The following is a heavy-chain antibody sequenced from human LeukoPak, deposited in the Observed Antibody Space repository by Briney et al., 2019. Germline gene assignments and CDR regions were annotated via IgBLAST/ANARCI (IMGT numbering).Heavy chain of an antibody. Sequence: ASVKVFCKASGGTFSSYAISWVRQAPGQGLEWMGGIIPIFGTANYAQKFQGRVTITTDESTSTAYMELSSLRSEDTAVYYCAAYYYDSSGYQGAHNWFDPWGQGTLVTVSS. CDR1: GGTFSSYA. V-gene: IGHV1-69*05. CDR2: IIPIFGTA. CDR3: AAYYYDSSGYQGAHNWFDP. D-gene: IGHD3-22*01. J-gene: IGHJ5*02.